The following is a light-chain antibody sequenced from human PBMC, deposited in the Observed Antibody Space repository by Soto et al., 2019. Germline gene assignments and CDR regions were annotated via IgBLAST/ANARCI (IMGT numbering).Light chain of an antibody. CDR1: SSNIASNT. CDR3: AAWDDSLNGYV. V-gene: IGLV1-44*01. CDR2: SNN. Sequence: QSVLTQAPSASGTPGQRASISCSGSSSNIASNTVNWFQQLPGTAPKVLIYSNNQRPSGVPDRFSGSKSGTSASLAISGLQSEDEADYYCAAWDDSLNGYVFGSGTKLTVL. J-gene: IGLJ1*01.